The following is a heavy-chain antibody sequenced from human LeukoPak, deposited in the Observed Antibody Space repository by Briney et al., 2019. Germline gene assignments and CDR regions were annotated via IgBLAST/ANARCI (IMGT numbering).Heavy chain of an antibody. J-gene: IGHJ4*02. Sequence: GGSLRLSCAASGFTFSSYAMHWVRQAPGKGLEWVAVISYDGSNKYYADSVKGRFTISRDNSKNTLYLQMNSLRAEDTAVYYCARDHHYHGSVNFDYWGQGTLVTVSS. D-gene: IGHD3-10*01. CDR3: ARDHHYHGSVNFDY. V-gene: IGHV3-30*04. CDR2: ISYDGSNK. CDR1: GFTFSSYA.